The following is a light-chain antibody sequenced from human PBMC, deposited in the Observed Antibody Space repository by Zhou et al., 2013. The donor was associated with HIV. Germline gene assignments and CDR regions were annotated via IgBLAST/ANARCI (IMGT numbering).Light chain of an antibody. J-gene: IGKJ4*01. CDR1: QSVDTY. Sequence: IVMTQSPVTLSVSPGERATLSCRASQSVDTYLAWYQQRPGQPPRLLIYDASTRATGVPVRFSGSGSGTDFTLTITSLQSEDVAVYYCQQYNRWPPLTFGGGTQVEIK. CDR2: DAS. CDR3: QQYNRWPPLT. V-gene: IGKV3-15*01.